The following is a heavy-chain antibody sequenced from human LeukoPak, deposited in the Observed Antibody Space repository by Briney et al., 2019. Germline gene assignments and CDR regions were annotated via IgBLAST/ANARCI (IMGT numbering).Heavy chain of an antibody. V-gene: IGHV1-18*01. J-gene: IGHJ4*02. Sequence: ASVKVSCTASGYTFTSYGISWVRQAPGQGLEWMGWISAYNGNTNYAQKLQGRVTMTRDTAISTAYMELSRLRSDDTAVYYCARVLGSSGYYHEFDYWGQGTLVTVSS. CDR3: ARVLGSSGYYHEFDY. D-gene: IGHD3-22*01. CDR2: ISAYNGNT. CDR1: GYTFTSYG.